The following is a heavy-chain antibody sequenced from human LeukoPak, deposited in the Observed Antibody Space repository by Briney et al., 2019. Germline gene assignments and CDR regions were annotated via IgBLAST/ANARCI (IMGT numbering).Heavy chain of an antibody. CDR2: IYYSGST. J-gene: IGHJ4*02. V-gene: IGHV4-59*08. CDR3: ARLPYSSGDTVDY. Sequence: SETLSLTCTVSGGSISSYYWSWIRQPPGKGLEWIGYIYYSGSTNYNPSLKSRVTISVDTSKNQFSLKLSSVTAADTAVYYCARLPYSSGDTVDYWGQGTLVTVSS. D-gene: IGHD6-19*01. CDR1: GGSISSYY.